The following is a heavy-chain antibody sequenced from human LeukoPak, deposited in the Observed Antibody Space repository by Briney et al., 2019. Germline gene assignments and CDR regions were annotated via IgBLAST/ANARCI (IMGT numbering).Heavy chain of an antibody. V-gene: IGHV3-21*01. CDR2: ISSSSSYI. CDR1: GFTFSSYS. Sequence: GGSLRLSCAASGFTFSSYSMNWVRQAPGKGLEWVSSISSSSSYIYYADSVKGRFTISRDNAKNSLYLQMNSLRADDTAVYYCARDKLAVAGSADYWGQGTLVTVSS. CDR3: ARDKLAVAGSADY. J-gene: IGHJ4*02. D-gene: IGHD6-19*01.